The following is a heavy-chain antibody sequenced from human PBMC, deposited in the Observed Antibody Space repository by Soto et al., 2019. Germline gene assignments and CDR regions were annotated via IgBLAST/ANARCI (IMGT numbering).Heavy chain of an antibody. CDR1: GGSISSSSYY. J-gene: IGHJ4*02. Sequence: QLQLQESGPGLVKPSETLSLTCTVSGGSISSSSYYWGWIRQPPGKGLEWIGSIYYSGSTYYNPSLKRRVTISVDTSKNQFSLKLSSVTAADTAVYYCARRDYGDYRFDYWGQGTLVTVSS. CDR2: IYYSGST. D-gene: IGHD4-17*01. V-gene: IGHV4-39*01. CDR3: ARRDYGDYRFDY.